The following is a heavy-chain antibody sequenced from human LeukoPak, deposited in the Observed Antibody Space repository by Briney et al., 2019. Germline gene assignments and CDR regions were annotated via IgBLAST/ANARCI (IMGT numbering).Heavy chain of an antibody. V-gene: IGHV1-69*13. J-gene: IGHJ6*02. CDR2: IIPIFGTA. CDR3: ARHLWFGTYYYYGMDV. CDR1: GGTFSSYA. Sequence: SVKVSCKASGGTFSSYAISWVRQAPGQGLEWMGGIIPIFGTANYAQKFQGRVTITADESTSTAYMELSSPRSEDTAVYYCARHLWFGTYYYYGMDVWGQGTTVTVSS. D-gene: IGHD3-10*01.